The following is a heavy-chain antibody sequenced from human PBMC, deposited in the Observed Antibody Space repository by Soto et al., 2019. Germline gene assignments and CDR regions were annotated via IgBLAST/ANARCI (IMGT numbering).Heavy chain of an antibody. J-gene: IGHJ5*02. CDR2: ISSSSSYI. V-gene: IGHV3-21*01. D-gene: IGHD2-8*01. CDR1: GFTFSSYS. Sequence: EVQLVESGGGLVKPGGSLRLSCAASGFTFSSYSMNWVRQAPGKGLEWVSSISSSSSYIYYADSVKGRFTISRDNAKNSLYLQMISLRAEDTAVYYCARDFYCTNGVCGTYTWFDPWGQGTLVTVSS. CDR3: ARDFYCTNGVCGTYTWFDP.